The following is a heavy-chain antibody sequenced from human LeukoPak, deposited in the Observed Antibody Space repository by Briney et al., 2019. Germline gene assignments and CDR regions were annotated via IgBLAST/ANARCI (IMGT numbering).Heavy chain of an antibody. J-gene: IGHJ4*02. D-gene: IGHD2-2*01. CDR3: AKKMGSTSCL. CDR1: GFTFSSYG. CDR2: IRYDGSNK. V-gene: IGHV3-30*02. Sequence: TGGSLRLSCAASGFTFSSYGMHWVRQAPGKGLEWVAFIRYDGSNKYYADSVKGRFTISRDNSKNTLYLQMNSLRAEDTAVYYCAKKMGSTSCLWGQRTLVTVSS.